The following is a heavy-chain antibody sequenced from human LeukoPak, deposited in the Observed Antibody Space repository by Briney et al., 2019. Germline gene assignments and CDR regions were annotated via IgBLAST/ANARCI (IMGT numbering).Heavy chain of an antibody. CDR1: GGSIISTSFY. CDR3: ARQYHENSGYPGFDH. J-gene: IGHJ5*02. CDR2: IYHSGST. D-gene: IGHD3-22*01. V-gene: IGHV4-39*01. Sequence: SETLSLTCTVSGGSIISTSFYWGWIRQPPGKGLAWLGSIYHSGSTYDNPSLKSRVTISVDRSKNQFSLKLSSVTAADTAVYYCARQYHENSGYPGFDHWGQGTLVTVSS.